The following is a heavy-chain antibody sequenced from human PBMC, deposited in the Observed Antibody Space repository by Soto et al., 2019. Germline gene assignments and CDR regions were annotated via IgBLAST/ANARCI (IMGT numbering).Heavy chain of an antibody. CDR3: ARDGGTRGYYPHDAFDI. CDR1: GGTFSSYS. D-gene: IGHD3-22*01. CDR2: IIPILGIA. Sequence: QVQLVQSGAEVKKPGSSVKVSCKASGGTFSSYSISWVRQAPGQGLEWMGRIIPILGIAKYAQKFQGRVTITADKSTSTAYMELSSLRSEDTAVYYCARDGGTRGYYPHDAFDIWGQGTMVTVSS. J-gene: IGHJ3*02. V-gene: IGHV1-69*08.